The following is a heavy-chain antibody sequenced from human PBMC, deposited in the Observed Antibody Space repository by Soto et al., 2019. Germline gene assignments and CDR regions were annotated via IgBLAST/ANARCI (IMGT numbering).Heavy chain of an antibody. J-gene: IGHJ4*02. V-gene: IGHV4-59*01. CDR3: ARVTTYFDY. Sequence: PSAILSVTCTFSGASISSNYWAWIRQPPGKGLEWIGYIYYSGSTNYNPSLKSRVTISVDTSKNQFSLKLSSVTAADTAVYYCARVTTYFDYWGQGTLVTVSS. CDR2: IYYSGST. D-gene: IGHD3-22*01. CDR1: GASISSNY.